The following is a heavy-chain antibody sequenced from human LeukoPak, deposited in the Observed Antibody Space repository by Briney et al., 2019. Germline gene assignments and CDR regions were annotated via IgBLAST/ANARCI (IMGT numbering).Heavy chain of an antibody. CDR3: ARVPGFYDSSGYYRLRYFDY. J-gene: IGHJ4*02. V-gene: IGHV1-69*13. Sequence: SVKVSCKASGSTFSSYAISWVRQAPGQGLEWMGGIIPIFGTANYAQKFQGRVTITADESTSTAYMELSSLRSEDTAVYYCARVPGFYDSSGYYRLRYFDYWGQGTLVTVSS. D-gene: IGHD3-22*01. CDR1: GSTFSSYA. CDR2: IIPIFGTA.